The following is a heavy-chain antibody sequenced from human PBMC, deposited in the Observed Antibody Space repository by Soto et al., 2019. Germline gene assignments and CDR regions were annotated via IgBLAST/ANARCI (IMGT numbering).Heavy chain of an antibody. V-gene: IGHV1-69*02. Sequence: QVQLVQSGAEVKKPGSSVKVSCKASGGTFSSYTISWVRQAPGQGLEWLGRIIPILGIANYAQKFQGRVSXTADKSTSTAYMELSSLRSEDTAVYYCARLMSSGYYYGMDVWGQGTTVTVSS. D-gene: IGHD3-10*01. CDR2: IIPILGIA. CDR1: GGTFSSYT. CDR3: ARLMSSGYYYGMDV. J-gene: IGHJ6*02.